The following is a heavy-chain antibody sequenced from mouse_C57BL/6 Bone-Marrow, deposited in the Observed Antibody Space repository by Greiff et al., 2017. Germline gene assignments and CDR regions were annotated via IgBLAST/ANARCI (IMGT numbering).Heavy chain of an antibody. Sequence: VQLQQSGPGLVAPSQSLSITCTVSGFSLTSYAIRWVRQPPGKGLEWLGVIWTGGGTNYNSALKSRLSISKDNSKSQVFLKMNSLQTDDTASYYCAIYRNWDYDVWGTGTTVTVSA. V-gene: IGHV2-9-1*01. CDR2: IWTGGGT. D-gene: IGHD5-1-1*01. CDR1: GFSLTSYA. J-gene: IGHJ1*03. CDR3: AIYRNWDYDV.